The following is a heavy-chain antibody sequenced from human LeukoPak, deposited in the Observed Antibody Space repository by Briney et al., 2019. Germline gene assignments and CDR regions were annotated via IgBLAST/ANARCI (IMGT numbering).Heavy chain of an antibody. V-gene: IGHV3-23*01. CDR2: IRSTGDST. CDR3: AKDKAGAFDY. D-gene: IGHD1-26*01. Sequence: GGSLRLSCAASGFTFSSYAITWVRQAPGKGLEWVSSIRSTGDSTFYADSVKGRFTISRDNSKNTVYLLMNSLRTEDTAVYYCAKDKAGAFDYWGQGTLVTVSS. CDR1: GFTFSSYA. J-gene: IGHJ4*02.